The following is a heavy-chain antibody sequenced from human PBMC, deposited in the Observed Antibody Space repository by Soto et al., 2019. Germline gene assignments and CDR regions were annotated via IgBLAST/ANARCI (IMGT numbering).Heavy chain of an antibody. CDR1: GGTFSSYA. V-gene: IGHV1-69*01. D-gene: IGHD2-15*01. CDR3: ARDRLDIVVVVAATPYYYYGMDV. J-gene: IGHJ6*02. Sequence: QVQLVQSGAEVKKPGSSVKVSCKASGGTFSSYAISWVRQASGQGLEWMGGIIPIFGTANYAQKFQGRVTITADESTSTAYMELSSLRSEDTAVYYCARDRLDIVVVVAATPYYYYGMDVWGQGTTVTVSS. CDR2: IIPIFGTA.